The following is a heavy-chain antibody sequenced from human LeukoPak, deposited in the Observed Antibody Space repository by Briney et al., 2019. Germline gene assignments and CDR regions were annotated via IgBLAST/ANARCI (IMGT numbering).Heavy chain of an antibody. V-gene: IGHV3-7*01. CDR2: IKQDGSEK. CDR1: GFTFSSYW. CDR3: ARDLDYYDSSGYSDY. D-gene: IGHD3-22*01. Sequence: GGSLRLSCAASGFTFSSYWMSWVRQAPGKGLEWVAGIKQDGSEKYYVDSVKGRFTISRDNAKNSLYLQMDSLRAEDTAVYYCARDLDYYDSSGYSDYWGQGTLVTVSS. J-gene: IGHJ4*02.